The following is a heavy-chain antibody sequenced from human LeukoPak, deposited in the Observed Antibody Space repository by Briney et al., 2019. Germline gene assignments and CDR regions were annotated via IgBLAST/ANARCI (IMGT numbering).Heavy chain of an antibody. V-gene: IGHV3-9*01. D-gene: IGHD3-9*01. Sequence: GGSLRLSCSASGFTFDDYAMHWVRQAPGKGLEWVSGISWNSGSIGYADSVKGRFTISRDNAKNSLYLQMNSLRAKDTALYYCAKARRYFGIMDVWGQGTTVTVSS. CDR3: AKARRYFGIMDV. CDR1: GFTFDDYA. CDR2: ISWNSGSI. J-gene: IGHJ6*02.